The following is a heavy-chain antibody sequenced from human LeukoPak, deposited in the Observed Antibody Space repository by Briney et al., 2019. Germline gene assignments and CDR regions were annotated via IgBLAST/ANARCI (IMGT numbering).Heavy chain of an antibody. V-gene: IGHV3-74*01. CDR1: GFTFSSYW. CDR2: INSDGSST. CDR3: RGSYYAGGLDY. Sequence: GGSLRLSCAASGFTFSSYWMHWVRQAPGKGLVWVSRINSDGSSTSYADSVKGRFTISRDNAKNTLYLQMNSLGAEDTAVYYCRGSYYAGGLDYWGQGTLVTVSS. D-gene: IGHD1-26*01. J-gene: IGHJ4*02.